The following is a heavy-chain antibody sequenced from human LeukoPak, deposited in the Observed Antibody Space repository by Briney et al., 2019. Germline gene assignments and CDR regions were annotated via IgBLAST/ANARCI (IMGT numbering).Heavy chain of an antibody. V-gene: IGHV4-34*01. D-gene: IGHD6-19*01. J-gene: IGHJ3*02. CDR2: INHSGST. CDR1: GGSFSGYY. CDR3: VLLNTGWYSDAFDM. Sequence: SETLSLTCAVYGGSFSGYYWSWIRQPPGKGLEWIGEINHSGSTNYNPSLKSRVTISVDTSKNQFSLKLSSVTAADTAVYHCVLLNTGWYSDAFDMWGQGTMVTVSS.